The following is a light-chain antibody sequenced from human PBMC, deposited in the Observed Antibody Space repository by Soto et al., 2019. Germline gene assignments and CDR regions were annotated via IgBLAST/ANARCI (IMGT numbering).Light chain of an antibody. CDR2: AAS. CDR3: QQYNKWIT. V-gene: IGKV3-15*01. Sequence: EIVMTQSPASLSVSPGERAILSCRASQRISINLAWYQQKPGQAPRLLIYAASNRATGVPARFSGSWSGTEFTLTISSLQSEDFAVYYCQQYNKWITFGQGTRLEIK. CDR1: QRISIN. J-gene: IGKJ5*01.